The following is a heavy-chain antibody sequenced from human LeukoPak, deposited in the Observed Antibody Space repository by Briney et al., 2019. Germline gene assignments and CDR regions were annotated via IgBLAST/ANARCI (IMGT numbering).Heavy chain of an antibody. Sequence: GGSLRLSCAASGFTFSDYYMSWIRQAPGKGLEWVSLISGNGANTYYGVSVKGRFTISRDNSKNSLYLQMDSLRTEDTGLYYCAKGRQWMVHYWGQGTLVTVSS. V-gene: IGHV3-43*02. CDR2: ISGNGANT. J-gene: IGHJ4*02. D-gene: IGHD6-19*01. CDR1: GFTFSDYY. CDR3: AKGRQWMVHY.